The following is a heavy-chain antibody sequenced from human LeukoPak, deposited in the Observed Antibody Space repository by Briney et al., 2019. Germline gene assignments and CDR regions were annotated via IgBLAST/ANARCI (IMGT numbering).Heavy chain of an antibody. CDR3: ASFGILVSWGAFDI. CDR2: IKEDGSIK. V-gene: IGHV3-7*01. J-gene: IGHJ3*02. CDR1: EFTFSNNW. D-gene: IGHD5/OR15-5a*01. Sequence: GGSLRLSCAASEFTFSNNWMSWVRQAPGKGPEWVASIKEDGSIKYYADSVKGRFTISRDNAKNSLYLQMSSPRAEDTAVYYCASFGILVSWGAFDISGQGTMVTVSS.